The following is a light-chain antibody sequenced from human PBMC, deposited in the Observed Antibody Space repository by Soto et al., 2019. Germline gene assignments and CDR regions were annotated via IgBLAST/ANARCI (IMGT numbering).Light chain of an antibody. CDR1: SSNIGSYT. CDR3: AAWDDSLNAV. Sequence: QSVLTQPPSASGTPGQRVTISCSGSSSNIGSYTVNWYQQLPGTAPKLLISSNDQRPSGVPDRFSGSKSGTSASLAISGLQSEDEAAYYCAAWDDSLNAVFGGGTKLTVL. J-gene: IGLJ2*01. CDR2: SND. V-gene: IGLV1-44*01.